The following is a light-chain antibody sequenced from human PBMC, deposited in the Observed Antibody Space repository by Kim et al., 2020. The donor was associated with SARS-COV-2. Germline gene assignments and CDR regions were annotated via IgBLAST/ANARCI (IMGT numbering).Light chain of an antibody. CDR3: AAWDDSLSGPV. CDR1: SSNNGSNY. Sequence: GQTVTMSCSGSSSNNGSNYVYWYQQLPGTAPNLLIYSHSPRPSGVPDRFSGSKSGTSASLAISGLRSEDEADYYCAAWDDSLSGPVFGGGTQLTVL. CDR2: SHS. V-gene: IGLV1-47*02. J-gene: IGLJ3*02.